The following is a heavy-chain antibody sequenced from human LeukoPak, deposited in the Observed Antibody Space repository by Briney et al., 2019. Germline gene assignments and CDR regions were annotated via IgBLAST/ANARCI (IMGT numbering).Heavy chain of an antibody. CDR2: IKQDGREK. V-gene: IGHV3-7*01. D-gene: IGHD1-14*01. CDR3: GRAAGISLPLWD. J-gene: IGHJ4*02. Sequence: WGSLRLACAASGFTFSIDWMSWVRPAPGKGREWVANIKQDGREKYYVHSVKGRFTISRDNAKNSPYMKMNSLRAEDTAVYYWGRAAGISLPLWDWGQGTLVTVS. CDR1: GFTFSIDW.